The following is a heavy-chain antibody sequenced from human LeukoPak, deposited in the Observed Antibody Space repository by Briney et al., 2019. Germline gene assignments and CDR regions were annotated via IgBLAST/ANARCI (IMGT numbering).Heavy chain of an antibody. CDR2: IYRGDST. CDR3: AGWYDSNGYA. CDR1: GFTVSSNY. Sequence: GGSLRLSCAASGFTVSSNYMSWVRQAPGKGLEWVSVIYRGDSTYYADSVKGRFTISRDNSKNTLYLQMNNLRVEDTAVYYCAGWYDSNGYAWGQGTLVTVSS. D-gene: IGHD3-22*01. J-gene: IGHJ5*02. V-gene: IGHV3-53*01.